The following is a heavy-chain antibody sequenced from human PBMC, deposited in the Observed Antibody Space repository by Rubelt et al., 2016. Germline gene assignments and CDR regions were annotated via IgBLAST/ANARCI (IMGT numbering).Heavy chain of an antibody. Sequence: QVQLQESGPGLVKPSETLSLTCTVSGGFISRHHWSWIRQPPGKGLEWIAYISHSGYTNYSPSLKSRVTMSVDTSKNQLALKLSSVTAADTAVDYCARVLGAARPVWYFDLWGRGTLVTVSS. CDR1: GGFISRHH. CDR3: ARVLGAARPVWYFDL. J-gene: IGHJ2*01. V-gene: IGHV4-59*11. D-gene: IGHD6-6*01. CDR2: ISHSGYT.